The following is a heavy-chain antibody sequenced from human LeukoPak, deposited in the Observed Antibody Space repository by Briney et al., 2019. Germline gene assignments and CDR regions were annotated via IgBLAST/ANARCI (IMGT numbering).Heavy chain of an antibody. J-gene: IGHJ3*02. Sequence: GGSLRLSCTASGLTFSNYATTWVRQAPGKGLKWVSSITGSGRGKYYADSVKGRFSASRDNSQNTVFLHMNSLRADDTALYYCSKDPNGDYVGAFGMWGPGTMVTVSS. CDR1: GLTFSNYA. V-gene: IGHV3-23*01. CDR2: ITGSGRGK. D-gene: IGHD4-17*01. CDR3: SKDPNGDYVGAFGM.